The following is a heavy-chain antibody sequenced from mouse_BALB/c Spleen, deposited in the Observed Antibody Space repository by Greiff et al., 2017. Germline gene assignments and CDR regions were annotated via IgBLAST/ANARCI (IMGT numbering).Heavy chain of an antibody. V-gene: IGHV5-6-5*01. CDR2: ISSGGST. CDR1: GFTFSSYA. D-gene: IGHD2-2*01. CDR3: ARGDGYDGDYYAMDY. J-gene: IGHJ4*01. Sequence: EVQLVESGGGLVKPGGSLKLSCAASGFTFSSYAMSWVRQTPEKRLEWVASISSGGSTYYPDSVKGRFTISRDNARNILYLQMSSLRSEDTAMYYCARGDGYDGDYYAMDYWGQGTSVTVSS.